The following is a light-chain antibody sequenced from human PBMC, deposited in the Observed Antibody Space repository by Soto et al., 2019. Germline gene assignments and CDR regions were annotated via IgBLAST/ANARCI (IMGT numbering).Light chain of an antibody. CDR3: QQYSNSPSIT. V-gene: IGKV3-20*01. CDR2: GAS. CDR1: QSVKGNY. Sequence: EIVLTSSPGTLSLSPGERVTLSCRASQSVKGNYLAWHQQKPGQAPRLLIFGASSRATGIPDRFSGSGSGTDFTLTITRLEPEDFAVYYCQQYSNSPSITFGQGTRLEIK. J-gene: IGKJ5*01.